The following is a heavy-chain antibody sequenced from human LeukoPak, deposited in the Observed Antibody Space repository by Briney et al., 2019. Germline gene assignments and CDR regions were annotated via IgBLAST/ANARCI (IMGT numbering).Heavy chain of an antibody. CDR1: GFTFDRYW. CDR3: ARELEAAGTWGIDH. Sequence: PGGSLRLSCAASGFTFDRYWMHWVRQGPEKGLLWVSRMNADGRSRTYADSVRGRFTISRDNAKNTLYLEMNSLRVEDTAVYYCARELEAAGTWGIDHWGQGTLATVSS. CDR2: MNADGRSR. V-gene: IGHV3-74*01. J-gene: IGHJ4*02. D-gene: IGHD6-13*01.